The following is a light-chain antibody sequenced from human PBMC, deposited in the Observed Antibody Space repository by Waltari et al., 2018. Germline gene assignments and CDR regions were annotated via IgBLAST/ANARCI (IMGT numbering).Light chain of an antibody. Sequence: EVVLTQSPGTLSLSPGERATLSCRASQSVSSNYLAWYQQKPGQAPRLLIYSAPNKATGIPDRFSGSGSGTDFTLTISRLEPEDSAVYYCQHYGSSLFTFGPGTKVEIK. CDR1: QSVSSNY. CDR2: SAP. V-gene: IGKV3-20*01. J-gene: IGKJ3*01. CDR3: QHYGSSLFT.